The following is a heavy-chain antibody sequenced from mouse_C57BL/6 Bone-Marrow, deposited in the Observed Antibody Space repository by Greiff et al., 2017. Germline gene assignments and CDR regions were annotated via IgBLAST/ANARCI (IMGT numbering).Heavy chain of an antibody. CDR2: IYPRSGNT. CDR1: GYTFTSYG. CDR3: ARGDYYGSSYYAMDY. J-gene: IGHJ4*01. Sequence: QVQLQQPGAELARPGASVKLSCKASGYTFTSYGISWVKQRPGQGLEWIGEIYPRSGNTYYNEKFKGKATLTADKSSSTAYTELRSLTSEDSAVYFCARGDYYGSSYYAMDYWGQGTSVTVSS. V-gene: IGHV1-81*01. D-gene: IGHD1-1*01.